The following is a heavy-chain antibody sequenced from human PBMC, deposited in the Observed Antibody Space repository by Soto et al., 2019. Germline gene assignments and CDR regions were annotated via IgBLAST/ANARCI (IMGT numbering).Heavy chain of an antibody. CDR1: GFTFSSYG. CDR2: ISYDGSNK. V-gene: IGHV3-30*18. J-gene: IGHJ4*02. Sequence: QVQLVESGGGVVQPGRSLRLSCAASGFTFSSYGMHWVRQAPGKGLEWVAVISYDGSNKYYADSVKGRFTISRDNSKNTLYLQMNSLRAEDTAVYYCAKEFSDLVPAAIRIFDYWDQGTLVTVSS. CDR3: AKEFSDLVPAAIRIFDY. D-gene: IGHD2-2*02.